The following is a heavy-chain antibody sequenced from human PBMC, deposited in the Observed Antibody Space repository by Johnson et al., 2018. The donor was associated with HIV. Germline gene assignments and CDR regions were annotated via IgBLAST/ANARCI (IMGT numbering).Heavy chain of an antibody. CDR2: IKSKTDGGTT. CDR1: GFTFSNAW. CDR3: TTDRVGSGSHDAFDI. D-gene: IGHD1-26*01. J-gene: IGHJ3*02. V-gene: IGHV3-15*01. Sequence: VQLVESGGGLVKPGGSLRVSCAASGFTFSNAWMNWVRQAPRKGLEWVGRIKSKTDGGTTDYAAPVKGRFIISRDDSKNTLYLQMNSLKSEDTAVYYCTTDRVGSGSHDAFDIWGQGTIVTVSS.